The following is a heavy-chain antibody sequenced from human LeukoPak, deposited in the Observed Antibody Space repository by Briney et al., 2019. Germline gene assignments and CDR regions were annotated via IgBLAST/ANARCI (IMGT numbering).Heavy chain of an antibody. D-gene: IGHD3-3*01. Sequence: ASVKVSCKGSGYTFTGYYMHWVRQAPGQGLEWMGWIKPNSGGTNYAQKFQGRVTMTRDTSISTAYMELSRLRSDDTAVYYCARERVTIFGVVSDAFDIWGQGTMVTVSS. CDR1: GYTFTGYY. V-gene: IGHV1-2*02. CDR3: ARERVTIFGVVSDAFDI. CDR2: IKPNSGGT. J-gene: IGHJ3*02.